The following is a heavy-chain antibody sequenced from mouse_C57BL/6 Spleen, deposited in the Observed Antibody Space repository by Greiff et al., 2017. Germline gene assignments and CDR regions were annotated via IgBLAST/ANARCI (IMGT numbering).Heavy chain of an antibody. J-gene: IGHJ2*01. CDR3: ASVIYYRYFDY. CDR1: GYSITSGYY. CDR2: ISYDGSN. D-gene: IGHD2-12*01. V-gene: IGHV3-6*01. Sequence: EVQLQESGPGLVKPSQSLSLTCSVTGYSITSGYYWNWIRQFPGNKLEWMGYISYDGSNNYNPSLKNRISITRDTSKNQFFLKLNSVTTEDTATYYCASVIYYRYFDYWGQGTTLTVSS.